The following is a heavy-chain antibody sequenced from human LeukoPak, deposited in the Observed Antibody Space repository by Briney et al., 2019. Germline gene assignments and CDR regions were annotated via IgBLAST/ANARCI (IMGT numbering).Heavy chain of an antibody. CDR3: AKGPRMTTVTIDYFDY. J-gene: IGHJ4*02. Sequence: GGSLRLSCAASGFTFSSYNMNWVRQAPGKGLEWVSSISSSSSYIYYADSVKGRFTISRDNSKNTLYLQMNSLRAEDTAVYYCAKGPRMTTVTIDYFDYWGQGTLVTVSS. V-gene: IGHV3-21*04. CDR1: GFTFSSYN. D-gene: IGHD4-17*01. CDR2: ISSSSSYI.